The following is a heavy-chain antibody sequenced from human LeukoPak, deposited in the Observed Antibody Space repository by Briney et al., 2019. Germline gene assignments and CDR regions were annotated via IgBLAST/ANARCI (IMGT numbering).Heavy chain of an antibody. CDR1: GGSISSYY. D-gene: IGHD6-13*01. CDR2: IYYSGST. Sequence: SETLSLTCTVSGGSISSYYWSWIRQSPGKGLEWIGYIYYSGSTNYNPSLKSRVTISVDTSKNQFSLKLSSVTAADTAVYYCARVLRQQLSPGFDPWGQGTLVTVSS. CDR3: ARVLRQQLSPGFDP. J-gene: IGHJ5*02. V-gene: IGHV4-59*01.